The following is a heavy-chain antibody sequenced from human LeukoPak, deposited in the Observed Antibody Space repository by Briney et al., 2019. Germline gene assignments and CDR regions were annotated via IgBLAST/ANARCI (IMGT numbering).Heavy chain of an antibody. D-gene: IGHD3-9*01. V-gene: IGHV3-9*01. Sequence: GGSLRLSCAASGFTFDDYAMHWVRQAPGKGLEWVSGISWNSGTIGYADSVKGRFTISRDSAKNSLYLQMNSLRAEDTALYYCAKGPFYDILTGYHDYWGQGTLVTVSS. CDR3: AKGPFYDILTGYHDY. CDR2: ISWNSGTI. CDR1: GFTFDDYA. J-gene: IGHJ4*02.